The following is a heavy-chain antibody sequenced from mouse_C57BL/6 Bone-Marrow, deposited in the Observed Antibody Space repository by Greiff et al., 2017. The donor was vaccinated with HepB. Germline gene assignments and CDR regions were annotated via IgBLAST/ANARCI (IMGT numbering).Heavy chain of an antibody. CDR2: INPNNGGT. D-gene: IGHD1-1*01. CDR1: GYTFTDYY. CDR3: AREGFGSTPPHWYFDV. Sequence: VQLKQSGPELVKPGASVKISCKASGYTFTDYYMNWVKQSHGKSLEWIGDINPNNGGTSYNQKFKGKATLTVDKSSSTAYMELRSLTSEDSAVYYCAREGFGSTPPHWYFDVWGTGTTVTVSS. J-gene: IGHJ1*03. V-gene: IGHV1-26*01.